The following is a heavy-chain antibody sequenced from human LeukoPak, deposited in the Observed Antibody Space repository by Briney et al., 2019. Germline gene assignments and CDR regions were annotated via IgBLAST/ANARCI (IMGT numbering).Heavy chain of an antibody. V-gene: IGHV3-30-3*01. J-gene: IGHJ4*02. CDR2: ISYDGSNK. CDR3: ARDRMGYSSSWGSFFDY. D-gene: IGHD6-13*01. CDR1: GFTFSSYA. Sequence: GSLRLSCAASGFTFSSYAMHWVRQAPGKGLEWVAVISYDGSNKYYADSVKGRFTISRDNSKNTLYLQMNSLRAEDTAVYYCARDRMGYSSSWGSFFDYWGQGTLVTVSS.